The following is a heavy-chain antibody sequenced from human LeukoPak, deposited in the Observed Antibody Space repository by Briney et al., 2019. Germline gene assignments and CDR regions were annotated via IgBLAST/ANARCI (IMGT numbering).Heavy chain of an antibody. D-gene: IGHD1-7*01. CDR1: GYTFTSYG. V-gene: IGHV1-18*01. CDR3: ARDSAWNYPIDY. Sequence: ASVKVSCKASGYTFTSYGISWVRQAPGQGFEWMGWISAYNGNTNYALKLQGRVTMTTDTSTSTAYMELRSLRSEDTAVYYCARDSAWNYPIDYWGQGTLVTVSS. J-gene: IGHJ4*02. CDR2: ISAYNGNT.